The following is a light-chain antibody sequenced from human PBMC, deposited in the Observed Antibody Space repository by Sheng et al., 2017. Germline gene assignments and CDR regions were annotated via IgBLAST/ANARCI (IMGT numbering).Light chain of an antibody. CDR3: GTWDSRLSGGRV. V-gene: IGLV1-40*01. CDR2: DNI. Sequence: QSVLTQPPSVSGAPGQRVTISCTGSSSNIGAGYKVHWYQHLPGTAPRLLIYDNINRPSGVPDRFSGSKSSTSASLAITGLQAEDEADYYCGTWDSRLSGGRVLGGGTKLTVL. J-gene: IGLJ2*01. CDR1: SSNIGAGYK.